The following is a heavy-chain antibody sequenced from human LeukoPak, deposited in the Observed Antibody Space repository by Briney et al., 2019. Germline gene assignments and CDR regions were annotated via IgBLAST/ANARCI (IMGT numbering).Heavy chain of an antibody. V-gene: IGHV3-7*01. Sequence: GGSLRLSCAAASFILRNYSMGGVRQAPGEGLEWVANINEEASEKYYVHSVKGRFIIARDNAKSSLYLQIHILRAEDTAVFYCLSGSGHCGQGSLLTVSS. CDR1: SFILRNYS. CDR3: LSGSGH. CDR2: INEEASEK. D-gene: IGHD3-10*01. J-gene: IGHJ4*02.